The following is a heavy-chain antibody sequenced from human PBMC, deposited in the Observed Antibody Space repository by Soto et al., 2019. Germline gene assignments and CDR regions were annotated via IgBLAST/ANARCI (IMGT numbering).Heavy chain of an antibody. V-gene: IGHV4-4*02. J-gene: IGHJ4*02. Sequence: SETLSLTCAVSGGSISSSNWWSWVRQPPGKGLEWIGEIYHSGSTNYNPSLKSRVTISVDKSKNQFSLKLSSVTAADTAVYYCARDQSFTYYDILTGYYNVAPLDYWGQGTLVT. CDR1: GGSISSSNW. D-gene: IGHD3-9*01. CDR3: ARDQSFTYYDILTGYYNVAPLDY. CDR2: IYHSGST.